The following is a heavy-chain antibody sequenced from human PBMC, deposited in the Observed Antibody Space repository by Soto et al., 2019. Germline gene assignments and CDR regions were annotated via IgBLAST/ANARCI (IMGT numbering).Heavy chain of an antibody. CDR1: GYTFTSYY. J-gene: IGHJ4*02. CDR3: ARVGYNSWGGFYFDY. V-gene: IGHV1-46*01. Sequence: GASVKVSCKAAGYTFTSYYMHWVRQAPGQGLEWMGIINPSGGSTSYAQKFQGRVTMTRDTSTSTVYMELSSLRSEDTAVYYCARVGYNSWGGFYFDYWGQGTLVTVSS. D-gene: IGHD5-12*01. CDR2: INPSGGST.